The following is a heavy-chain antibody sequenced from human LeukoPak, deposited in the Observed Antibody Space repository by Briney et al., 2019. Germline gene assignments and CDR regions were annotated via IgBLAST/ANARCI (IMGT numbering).Heavy chain of an antibody. CDR1: GFTFSSYT. CDR3: ARNRWYAFDY. CDR2: ISSSNTI. V-gene: IGHV3-48*01. D-gene: IGHD4-23*01. Sequence: GGSLRLSCAASGFTFSSYTMNWVRQAPGKGLEWISYISSSNTISYAGSVKGRFTISRDNAKNSLYLQMNSLRAEDTAVYYCARNRWYAFDYWGQGTLATVSS. J-gene: IGHJ4*02.